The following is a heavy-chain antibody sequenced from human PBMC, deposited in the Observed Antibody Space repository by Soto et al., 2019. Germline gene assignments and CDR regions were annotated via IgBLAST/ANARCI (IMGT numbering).Heavy chain of an antibody. CDR2: ISPYGFT. CDR3: ARGAVRIAALQDQHAFDV. D-gene: IGHD6-6*01. Sequence: QVQLVQSGAELKKPGASVRVSCKASGYTFTNYGITWVRQAPGQGLEWMGWISPYGFTNYAQKFQGRVTFTTDRSTNTAYMELRRLRSDDSAVYYCARGAVRIAALQDQHAFDVWGQGTMVTVSS. J-gene: IGHJ3*01. V-gene: IGHV1-18*01. CDR1: GYTFTNYG.